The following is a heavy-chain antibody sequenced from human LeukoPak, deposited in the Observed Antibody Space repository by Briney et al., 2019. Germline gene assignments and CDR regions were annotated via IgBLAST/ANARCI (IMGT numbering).Heavy chain of an antibody. CDR1: GFSFGSLW. Sequence: GGSLRLSCAASGFSFGSLWMHWVRQAPGKGLVWVSRINSDGRSTSYADSVKGRFTISRDNAKNTLYLQMDSLRDDDTAVYYCARGPGSSFYYTLGDWGQGTLVTVSS. J-gene: IGHJ4*02. D-gene: IGHD3-3*01. CDR2: INSDGRST. V-gene: IGHV3-74*01. CDR3: ARGPGSSFYYTLGD.